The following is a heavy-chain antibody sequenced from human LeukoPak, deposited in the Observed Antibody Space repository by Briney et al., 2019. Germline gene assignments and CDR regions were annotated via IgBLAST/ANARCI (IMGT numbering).Heavy chain of an antibody. J-gene: IGHJ1*01. Sequence: PVASVKVSCKASGYTFTSYDINWVRQATGQGLEWMGWMNPNSGNTGYAQKFQGRVTMTRNTSISTAYMELSSLRSEDTAVFYCARGVRDSSGREYFQHWGQGTLVTVSS. CDR3: ARGVRDSSGREYFQH. D-gene: IGHD3-22*01. V-gene: IGHV1-8*01. CDR1: GYTFTSYD. CDR2: MNPNSGNT.